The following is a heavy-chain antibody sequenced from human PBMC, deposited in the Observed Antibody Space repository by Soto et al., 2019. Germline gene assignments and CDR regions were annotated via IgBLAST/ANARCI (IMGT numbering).Heavy chain of an antibody. D-gene: IGHD2-2*01. Sequence: QVQLQQWGAGLLKPSETLSLNCAVYGGSFSGYYWSWIRQPPGKGLEWFGEINHRGSINYNPSLKRRVTMLVDTCKNQFSQKLNCVTAADTAVFYCARGSRMRIPGASWRYYYYHGLDVWGQGTAVTGSS. V-gene: IGHV4-34*01. CDR3: ARGSRMRIPGASWRYYYYHGLDV. CDR2: INHRGSI. J-gene: IGHJ6*02. CDR1: GGSFSGYY.